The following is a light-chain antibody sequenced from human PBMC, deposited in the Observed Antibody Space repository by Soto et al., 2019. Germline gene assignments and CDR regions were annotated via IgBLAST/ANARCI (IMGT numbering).Light chain of an antibody. CDR2: DVS. CDR1: SSDVGGYNY. V-gene: IGLV2-11*01. Sequence: QSALTQPRSVSGSPGQSVTISCTGTSSDVGGYNYVSWYQQHPGKAPKLMIYDVSKRPSGVPDRFSGSKSGNTASLTISGXXXXXXXXXXXCSYAGSYTWVFGGGTKLTVL. CDR3: CSYAGSYTWV. J-gene: IGLJ3*02.